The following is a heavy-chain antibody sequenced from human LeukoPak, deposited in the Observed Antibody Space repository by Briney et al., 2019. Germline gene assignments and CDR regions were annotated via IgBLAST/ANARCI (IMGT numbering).Heavy chain of an antibody. CDR2: IRYDGSNK. CDR1: GFTFSNYG. D-gene: IGHD2/OR15-2a*01. J-gene: IGHJ4*02. V-gene: IGHV3-30*02. CDR3: AKDFLLLSLATYYFDY. Sequence: QAGGSLRLSCAASGFTFSNYGLSWVRQAPGKGLEWVAFIRYDGSNKYYADSVKGRFTISRDNSKNTLYLQMNSLRAEDTAVYYCAKDFLLLSLATYYFDYWGQGTLVTVSS.